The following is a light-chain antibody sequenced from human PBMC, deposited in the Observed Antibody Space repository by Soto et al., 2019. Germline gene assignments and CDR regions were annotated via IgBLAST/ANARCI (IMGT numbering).Light chain of an antibody. V-gene: IGKV1-9*01. CDR2: FAS. CDR3: QQIHYYPIT. CDR1: QGINSN. Sequence: DIQLTQSPSFLSASVGDRVTVTCRASQGINSNLAWYQQKPGTAPKLLIYFASTLESGVPSRFSGSGSGTEFPLTISSLQPEDFATYYCQQIHYYPITFGLGTRLEMK. J-gene: IGKJ5*01.